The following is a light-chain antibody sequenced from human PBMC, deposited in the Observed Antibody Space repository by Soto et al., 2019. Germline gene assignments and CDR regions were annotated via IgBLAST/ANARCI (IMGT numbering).Light chain of an antibody. V-gene: IGLV2-14*01. CDR2: DVS. CDR3: SSYTSSISVM. J-gene: IGLJ3*02. CDR1: SSDVGGYNY. Sequence: QSVLTQPASVSGSPGQSITISCTGTSSDVGGYNYVSWYQQHPGKAPKLIIYDVSNRPSGLSNRFSGSKSGNTASLTISGLQAEDEADYYCSSYTSSISVMFGRGTKVTVL.